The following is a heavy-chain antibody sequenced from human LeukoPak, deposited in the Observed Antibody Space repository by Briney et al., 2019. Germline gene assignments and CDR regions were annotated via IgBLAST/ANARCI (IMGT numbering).Heavy chain of an antibody. Sequence: GESLKISCKGSGYSFTSYWIGWVRQMPGKGLEWMGIIYPGDSDTRYSPSFQGQVTISADKSISTAYLQWSSLKASDTAMYYCASPSLYYYDSSGWGGMDVWGQGTTVTVSS. V-gene: IGHV5-51*01. CDR2: IYPGDSDT. CDR3: ASPSLYYYDSSGWGGMDV. CDR1: GYSFTSYW. J-gene: IGHJ6*02. D-gene: IGHD3-22*01.